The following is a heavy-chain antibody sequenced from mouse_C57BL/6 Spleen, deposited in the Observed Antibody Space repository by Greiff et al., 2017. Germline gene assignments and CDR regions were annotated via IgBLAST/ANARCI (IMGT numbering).Heavy chain of an antibody. Sequence: VQLQQSGAELMKPGASVKLSCKATGYTFTGYWIEWVKQRPGHGLEWIGEILPGSGSTNDNEKFKGKATFTADTSSNTAYMQLSSLTTEDSGIYYCAREGLGYWGQGTSVTVSS. CDR2: ILPGSGST. J-gene: IGHJ4*01. CDR3: AREGLGY. CDR1: GYTFTGYW. V-gene: IGHV1-9*01.